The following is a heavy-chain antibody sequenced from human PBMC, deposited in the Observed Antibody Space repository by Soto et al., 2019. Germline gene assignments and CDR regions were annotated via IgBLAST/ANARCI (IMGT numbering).Heavy chain of an antibody. D-gene: IGHD6-19*01. J-gene: IGHJ1*01. CDR3: AREEYSSGTGYLQP. V-gene: IGHV3-33*01. CDR1: GFTFSRYG. CDR2: IWYDGSNE. Sequence: QVQLVESGGGVVQPGRSLRLSCAASGFTFSRYGMHWVRQAPGTGLEWVALIWYDGSNEYYVDSVKGRFTISRDNSKNTLFLQMNSLRVEDTAMYYCAREEYSSGTGYLQPWGQGTLVTVSS.